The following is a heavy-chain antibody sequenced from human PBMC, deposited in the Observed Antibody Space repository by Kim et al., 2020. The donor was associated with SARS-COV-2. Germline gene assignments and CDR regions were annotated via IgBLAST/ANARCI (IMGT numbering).Heavy chain of an antibody. CDR3: ARGGHSSSWYSDY. CDR2: ISSSSSYI. Sequence: GGSLRLSCAASGFTFSSYSMNWVRQAPGKGLEWVSSISSSSSYIYYADSVKGRFTISRDNAKNSLYLQMNSLRVEDTAVYYCARGGHSSSWYSDYWGQGTLVTVSS. CDR1: GFTFSSYS. D-gene: IGHD6-13*01. V-gene: IGHV3-21*04. J-gene: IGHJ4*02.